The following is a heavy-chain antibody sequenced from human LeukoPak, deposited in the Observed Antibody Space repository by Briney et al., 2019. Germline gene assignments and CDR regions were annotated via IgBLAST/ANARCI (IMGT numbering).Heavy chain of an antibody. D-gene: IGHD3-3*01. J-gene: IGHJ4*02. CDR1: GFTFSSYW. CDR3: AKGGDFWSGGSDY. CDR2: ISGSGGST. V-gene: IGHV3-23*01. Sequence: GGSLRLSCAASGFTFSSYWMHWVRQAPGKGLEWVSAISGSGGSTYYADSVKGRFTISRDNSKNTLYLQMNSLRAEDTAVYYCAKGGDFWSGGSDYWGQGTLVTVSS.